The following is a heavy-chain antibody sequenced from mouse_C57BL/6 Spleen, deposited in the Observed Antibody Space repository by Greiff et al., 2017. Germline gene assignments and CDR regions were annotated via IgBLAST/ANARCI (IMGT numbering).Heavy chain of an antibody. CDR2: IYPRDGST. V-gene: IGHV1-85*01. Sequence: VQLQESGPELVKPGASVKLSCKASGYTFTSYDINWVKQRPGQGLEWIGWIYPRDGSTKYNEKFKGKATLTVDTFSSTAYMELHSLTSEDSAVYFCARGYGNYLYYYAMDYWGQGTSVTVSS. CDR1: GYTFTSYD. J-gene: IGHJ4*01. CDR3: ARGYGNYLYYYAMDY. D-gene: IGHD2-1*01.